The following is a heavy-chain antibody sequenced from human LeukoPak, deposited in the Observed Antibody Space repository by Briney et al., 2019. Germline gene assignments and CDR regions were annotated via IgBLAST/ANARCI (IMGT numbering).Heavy chain of an antibody. J-gene: IGHJ5*02. V-gene: IGHV3-21*01. Sequence: KSGGSLRLSCVASGFRLSGYVMKWVRQAPGKGLEWISTISMSSSYMYYADSVKGRFTISRDNAKDTLYLQMSSLRDEDTAVYYCISDLCGRDDQWGRGTLVTVSS. CDR3: ISDLCGRDDQ. CDR1: GFRLSGYV. CDR2: ISMSSSYM. D-gene: IGHD1-1*01.